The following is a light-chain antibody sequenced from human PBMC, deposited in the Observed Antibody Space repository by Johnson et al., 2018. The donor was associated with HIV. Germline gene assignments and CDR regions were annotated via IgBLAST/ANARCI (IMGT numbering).Light chain of an antibody. CDR1: SSNIGNNY. CDR2: DNN. V-gene: IGLV1-51*01. J-gene: IGLJ1*01. Sequence: QSVLTQPPSVSAAPGQKVTISCSGSSSNIGNNYVSWYQQLPGTAPKLLIYDNNKRPSGIPDRFSGSKSVTSATLGITGLQTEDEAEYYCGTWDSSLSAYVFGTGTKVTVL. CDR3: GTWDSSLSAYV.